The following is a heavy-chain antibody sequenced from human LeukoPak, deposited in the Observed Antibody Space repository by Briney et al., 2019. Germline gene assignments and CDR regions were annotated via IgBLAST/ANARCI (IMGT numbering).Heavy chain of an antibody. V-gene: IGHV4-31*03. J-gene: IGHJ5*02. Sequence: PSETLSLTCTVSGGSISSGGYCWSWIRQHPGKGLEWIGYIYYSGSTYYNPSLKRRVTISVNTSKNQSSLKLSSVTAADTAVYYCARDYYDSSGSPGVFDPWGQGTLVTVSS. D-gene: IGHD3-22*01. CDR3: ARDYYDSSGSPGVFDP. CDR1: GGSISSGGYC. CDR2: IYYSGST.